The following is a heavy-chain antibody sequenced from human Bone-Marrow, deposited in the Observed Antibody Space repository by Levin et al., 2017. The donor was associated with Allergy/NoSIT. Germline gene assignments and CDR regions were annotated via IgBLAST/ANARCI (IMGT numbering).Heavy chain of an antibody. J-gene: IGHJ4*02. Sequence: GESLKISCETSGYVFSIYWIGWVRQMPGKGLEWMGFINPADSQTIYSRSFQGQVPISADESTTSAYLQWSSLKTSDTAMYFCARVLFGEVSLYYFDYWGQGTLVTVSS. CDR2: INPADSQT. D-gene: IGHD3-10*01. V-gene: IGHV5-51*01. CDR1: GYVFSIYW. CDR3: ARVLFGEVSLYYFDY.